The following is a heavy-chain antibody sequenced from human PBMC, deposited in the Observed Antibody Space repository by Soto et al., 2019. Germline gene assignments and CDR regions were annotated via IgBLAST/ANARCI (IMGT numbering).Heavy chain of an antibody. Sequence: ASVKVSCKASGYTFTSYGISWVRQAPGQGLEWMGWISAKKGNTKYAQKFQGRVTMTTDTSTSTAYMELRNLRSDDTAVYYCAREILSPDFYFHGMDVWGQGTTVTVSS. J-gene: IGHJ6*02. CDR1: GYTFTSYG. V-gene: IGHV1-18*04. CDR3: AREILSPDFYFHGMDV. D-gene: IGHD2-15*01. CDR2: ISAKKGNT.